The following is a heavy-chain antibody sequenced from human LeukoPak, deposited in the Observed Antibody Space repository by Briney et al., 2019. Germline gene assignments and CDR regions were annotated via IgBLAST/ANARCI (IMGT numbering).Heavy chain of an antibody. V-gene: IGHV4-34*01. Sequence: NPSETLSLTCAVYGGSFSGYYWSWIRQPPGKGLEWIGEINHSGSTNYNPSLKSRVTISVDTSKNQFSLKLSSVTAADTAVYYCARRRLLGLGYFDLWGRGTLVTVSS. CDR2: INHSGST. CDR3: ARRRLLGLGYFDL. CDR1: GGSFSGYY. J-gene: IGHJ2*01. D-gene: IGHD3-22*01.